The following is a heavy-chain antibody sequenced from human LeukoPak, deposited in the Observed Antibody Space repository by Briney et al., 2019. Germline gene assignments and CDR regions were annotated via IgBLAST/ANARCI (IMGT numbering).Heavy chain of an antibody. Sequence: GGSLKLSCSTSGFSFSNAWMSWVRQAPGKGLELVGRIKSKTDGGTTDYAAPVKGRFTISRDDSKNMLYLQMNSLKTEDTAVYYCTTGGLYPFDYWGQGTLVTVSS. D-gene: IGHD2-2*02. CDR3: TTGGLYPFDY. J-gene: IGHJ4*02. CDR1: GFSFSNAW. V-gene: IGHV3-15*01. CDR2: IKSKTDGGTT.